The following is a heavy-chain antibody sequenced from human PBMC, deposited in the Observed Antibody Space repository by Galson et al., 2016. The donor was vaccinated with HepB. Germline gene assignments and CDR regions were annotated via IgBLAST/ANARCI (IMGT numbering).Heavy chain of an antibody. Sequence: CAISGDSVSSSRAAWSWIRQSPSRGLEWLGRTYYRSKWYNDSAVSVKSRITINPDTSKNLFSLQLNSVTPEDTAVYYCARSPLGMATTVDYFDSWGQGILVTVSS. CDR3: ARSPLGMATTVDYFDS. J-gene: IGHJ4*02. V-gene: IGHV6-1*01. D-gene: IGHD4-23*01. CDR2: TYYRSKWYN. CDR1: GDSVSSSRAA.